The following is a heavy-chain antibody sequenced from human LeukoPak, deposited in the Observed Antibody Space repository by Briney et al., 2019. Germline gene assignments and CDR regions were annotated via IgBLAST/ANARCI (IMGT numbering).Heavy chain of an antibody. D-gene: IGHD1-26*01. CDR1: GYTFSRYY. J-gene: IGHJ4*02. Sequence: ASVKVSCKASGYTFSRYYIHWVRQAPGQGLEWMGKMNPSGGTTTYAQKFQGRVTVTRDTPTSTVYMEMSSLRPEDTAVFYCAAKQMGSNPHYFFDSWGQGALVTVSS. CDR3: AAKQMGSNPHYFFDS. CDR2: MNPSGGTT. V-gene: IGHV1-46*01.